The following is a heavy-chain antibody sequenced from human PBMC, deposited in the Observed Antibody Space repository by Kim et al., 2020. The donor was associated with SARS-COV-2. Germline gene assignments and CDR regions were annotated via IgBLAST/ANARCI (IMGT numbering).Heavy chain of an antibody. J-gene: IGHJ4*02. CDR1: GGSISSSSYY. CDR2: TYYSGST. V-gene: IGHV4-61*01. CDR3: ARDSIGACSSTSCSLHFDF. Sequence: SETLSLTCTVSGGSISSSSYYGGWIRQPPGKGLEWIGYTYYSGSTNYNRSLKSRVTISEDTYKNQFSLKLSSVTAADTTVYYCARDSIGACSSTSCSLHFDFWGQGTLVTVSS. D-gene: IGHD2-2*01.